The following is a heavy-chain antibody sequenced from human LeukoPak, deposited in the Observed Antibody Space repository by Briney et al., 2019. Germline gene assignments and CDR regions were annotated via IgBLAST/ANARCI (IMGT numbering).Heavy chain of an antibody. Sequence: SETLSLTCTVSGGSISSYYWTWIRQPPGKGLEWIGYIYYSGSTNYNPSLESRVTISVDTSKNQFSLKLSSVTAADTAVYYCARANPDIVATQYYFDYWGQGTLVTVSS. CDR3: ARANPDIVATQYYFDY. V-gene: IGHV4-59*01. J-gene: IGHJ4*02. CDR1: GGSISSYY. CDR2: IYYSGST. D-gene: IGHD5-12*01.